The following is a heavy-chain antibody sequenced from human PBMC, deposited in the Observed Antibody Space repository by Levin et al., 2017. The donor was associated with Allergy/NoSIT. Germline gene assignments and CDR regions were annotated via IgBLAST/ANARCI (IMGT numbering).Heavy chain of an antibody. J-gene: IGHJ4*02. CDR1: GFTFSSYS. Sequence: GESLKISCTASGFTFSSYSMNWVRQAPGKGLEWVSYISSSSSTIKYADSVKGRFTISRDNAKNSLYLQMNNLGVEDTAVYYCATYYDPNYWGQGTLVTVSS. D-gene: IGHD3-3*01. CDR2: ISSSSSTI. V-gene: IGHV3-48*01. CDR3: ATYYDPNY.